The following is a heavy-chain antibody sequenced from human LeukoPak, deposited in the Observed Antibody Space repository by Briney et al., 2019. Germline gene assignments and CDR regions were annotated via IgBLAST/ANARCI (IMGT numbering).Heavy chain of an antibody. J-gene: IGHJ5*02. CDR3: ARHFDGPHPEGNSRLKWFDP. D-gene: IGHD1-1*01. Sequence: PGGSLRLSCAASGFTFSSYWMHWVRQAPGKGLVWVSRINSDGSSTSYADSVKGRFTISRDNAKNTLYLQMDSLRAEDTAVYYCARHFDGPHPEGNSRLKWFDPWGQGTLATVSS. CDR1: GFTFSSYW. V-gene: IGHV3-74*01. CDR2: INSDGSST.